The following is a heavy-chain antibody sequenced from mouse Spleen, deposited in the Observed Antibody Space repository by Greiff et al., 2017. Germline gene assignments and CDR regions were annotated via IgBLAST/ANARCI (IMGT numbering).Heavy chain of an antibody. CDR1: GFNIKDYY. CDR3: ARGDWTSYYFDY. J-gene: IGHJ2*01. CDR2: IDPENGNT. D-gene: IGHD3-3*01. Sequence: EVQLQQSGAELVRPGALVKLSCKASGFNIKDYYMHWVKQRPEQGLEWIGWIDPENGNTIYDPKFQGKASITADTSSNTAYLQLSSLTSEDTAVYYCARGDWTSYYFDYWGQGTTLTVSS. V-gene: IGHV14-1*02.